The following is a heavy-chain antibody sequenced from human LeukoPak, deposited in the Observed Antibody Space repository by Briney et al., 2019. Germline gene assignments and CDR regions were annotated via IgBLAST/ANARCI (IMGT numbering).Heavy chain of an antibody. Sequence: SETQSLTCTISGGSIGTYYWSWIRQPPGKGLEWIGWVYYTGQTRYNPSLKSRVTIWLETSKNQFSLSLASVIAADTALYYCAREVGSGYGYGMDVWGQGNTVTVSS. V-gene: IGHV4-59*01. CDR2: VYYTGQT. J-gene: IGHJ6*02. D-gene: IGHD5-12*01. CDR3: AREVGSGYGYGMDV. CDR1: GGSIGTYY.